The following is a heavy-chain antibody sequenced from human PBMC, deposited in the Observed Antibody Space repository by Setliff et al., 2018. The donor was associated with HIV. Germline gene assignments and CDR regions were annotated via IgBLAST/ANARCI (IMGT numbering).Heavy chain of an antibody. J-gene: IGHJ4*02. Sequence: SETLSLTCTVSGGSISSHYWSWIRQPPGKGLEWIGYIYYSGSTNYNPSLKSRVTISLDTSKNQFSLKLSSVTAADTAVYYCARRSGWYDYWGQGTLVTVSS. D-gene: IGHD6-19*01. CDR3: ARRSGWYDY. V-gene: IGHV4-59*11. CDR1: GGSISSHY. CDR2: IYYSGST.